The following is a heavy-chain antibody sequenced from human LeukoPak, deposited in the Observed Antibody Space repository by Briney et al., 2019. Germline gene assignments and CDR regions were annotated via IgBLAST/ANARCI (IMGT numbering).Heavy chain of an antibody. J-gene: IGHJ6*02. CDR1: GYTFTSYG. D-gene: IGHD6-13*01. CDR2: ISAYNGNT. Sequence: ASVKVSCKASGYTFTSYGISWVRQAPGQGLEWMGWISAYNGNTNYAQKLQGRVTMTTDTSTSTAYMELRSLRSDDTAVYYCARALYSSSWYGVDHYYYGMDVWGQGTTVTVSS. V-gene: IGHV1-18*01. CDR3: ARALYSSSWYGVDHYYYGMDV.